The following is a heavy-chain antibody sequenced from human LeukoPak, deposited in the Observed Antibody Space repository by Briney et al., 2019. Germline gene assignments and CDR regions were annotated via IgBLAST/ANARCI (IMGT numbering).Heavy chain of an antibody. CDR3: ARGWRVYSGCEKYYYYYYMDV. J-gene: IGHJ6*03. D-gene: IGHD5-12*01. CDR1: GGSISSYY. CDR2: IYYSGST. V-gene: IGHV4-59*12. Sequence: SETLSLTCTVSGGSISSYYWSWIRQPPGKGLEWIGYIYYSGSTNYNPSLKSRVTISVDTSKNQFSLKLSSVTAADTAVYYCARGWRVYSGCEKYYYYYYMDVWGKGTTVTVSS.